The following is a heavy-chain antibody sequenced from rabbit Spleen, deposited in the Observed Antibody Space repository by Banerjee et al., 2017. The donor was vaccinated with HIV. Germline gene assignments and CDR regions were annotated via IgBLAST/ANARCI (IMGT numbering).Heavy chain of an antibody. V-gene: IGHV1S40*01. CDR1: GFDLNNYYY. J-gene: IGHJ6*01. Sequence: QSLEESGGGLVQPEGSLTLTCTASGFDLNNYYYMCWVRQAPGKGLEWISCIAGSSSDFTYSASWAKGRFTISKTSSTTVTLQMTSLTAADTATYFCARDTGSSFSSYGMDLWGPGTLVTVS. CDR2: IAGSSSDFT. D-gene: IGHD8-1*01. CDR3: ARDTGSSFSSYGMDL.